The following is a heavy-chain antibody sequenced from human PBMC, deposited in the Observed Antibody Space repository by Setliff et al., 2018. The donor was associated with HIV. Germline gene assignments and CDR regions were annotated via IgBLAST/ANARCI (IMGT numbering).Heavy chain of an antibody. D-gene: IGHD6-13*01. CDR1: GGTFSSYA. V-gene: IGHV1-69*10. Sequence: SVKVSCKASGGTFSSYAISWVRQAPGQGLEWMGGIIPILGIANYAQKLQGRVTMTTDTSTSTAYMELRSLRSDDTAVYYCARGHSSSWYYWGQGTLVTVSS. CDR2: IIPILGIA. CDR3: ARGHSSSWYY. J-gene: IGHJ4*02.